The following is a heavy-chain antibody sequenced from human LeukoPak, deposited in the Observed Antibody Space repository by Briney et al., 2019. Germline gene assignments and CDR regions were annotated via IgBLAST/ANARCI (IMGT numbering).Heavy chain of an antibody. Sequence: GGYLRLYCAASGFTFSSYAMHWVRQAPGKGLEWVAVISYDGSNKYYADSVKGRFTISRDNSKNTLYLQMNSLRAEDTAVYYCARVGGSGSYDELRAFDIWGQGTMVTVSS. CDR3: ARVGGSGSYDELRAFDI. D-gene: IGHD3-10*01. CDR2: ISYDGSNK. V-gene: IGHV3-30-3*01. J-gene: IGHJ3*02. CDR1: GFTFSSYA.